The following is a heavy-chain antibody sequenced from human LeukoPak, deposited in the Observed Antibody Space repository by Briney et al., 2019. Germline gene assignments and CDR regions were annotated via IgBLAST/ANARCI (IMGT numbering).Heavy chain of an antibody. D-gene: IGHD3-10*01. Sequence: SVKVSCKASGGTFSSYAISWVRQAPGQGLEWMGGIIPIFGTANYAQKFQGRVTITADESTSTAYMELSSLRSEDTAVYYCARLFVGPAPPPFDYWGQGTLVTVSS. CDR2: IIPIFGTA. V-gene: IGHV1-69*13. CDR1: GGTFSSYA. J-gene: IGHJ4*02. CDR3: ARLFVGPAPPPFDY.